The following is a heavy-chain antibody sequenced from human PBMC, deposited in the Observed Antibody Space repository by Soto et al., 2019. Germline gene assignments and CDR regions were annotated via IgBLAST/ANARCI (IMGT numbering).Heavy chain of an antibody. D-gene: IGHD6-19*01. CDR2: IYYSGST. J-gene: IGHJ4*02. Sequence: SETLSLTCTVSGGSISSYYWSWIRQPPGKGLEWIGYIYYSGSTNYNPSLKSRLTISVDTSKNHFSLKLTSVTAADTAVYFCARRGSRLSVAVAAFDYWSQGTLVTVSS. CDR3: ARRGSRLSVAVAAFDY. CDR1: GGSISSYY. V-gene: IGHV4-59*08.